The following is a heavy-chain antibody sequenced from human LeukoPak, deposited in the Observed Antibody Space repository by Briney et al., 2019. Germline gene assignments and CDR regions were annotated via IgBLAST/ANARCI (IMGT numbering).Heavy chain of an antibody. J-gene: IGHJ5*02. CDR1: GFTFSSYS. D-gene: IGHD2-15*01. Sequence: GGSLRLSCAASGFTFSSYSLNWVRQAPGKGLEWVSSISSSRSYIYYGDSVKGRFTISRDNAKNSLYLQMNSLRAEDTGVYYCARDSGGRGWFDPWGQGTLVTVSS. V-gene: IGHV3-21*01. CDR2: ISSSRSYI. CDR3: ARDSGGRGWFDP.